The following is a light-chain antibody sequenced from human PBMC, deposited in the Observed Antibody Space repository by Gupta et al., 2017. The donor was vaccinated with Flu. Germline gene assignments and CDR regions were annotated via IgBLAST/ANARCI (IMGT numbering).Light chain of an antibody. Sequence: QSALTQPASVSGSPGQSITISCTGTSSDVGAYNHVSWYQQHPGKAPKLMIYEVNNRPSVISSRFSGSNSGNTASLTISGLQAEDEAYYYCSSYTSTNTWVFGGGTKLTVL. CDR2: EVN. J-gene: IGLJ3*02. CDR1: SSDVGAYNH. V-gene: IGLV2-14*01. CDR3: SSYTSTNTWV.